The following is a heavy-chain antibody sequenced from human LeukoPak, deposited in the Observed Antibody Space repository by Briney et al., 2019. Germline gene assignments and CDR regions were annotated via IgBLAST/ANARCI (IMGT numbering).Heavy chain of an antibody. CDR2: IYYSGST. J-gene: IGHJ4*02. CDR3: ARASDSSGYWAYYFDY. V-gene: IGHV4-59*01. D-gene: IGHD3-22*01. CDR1: GGSISSYY. Sequence: TPSETLSLTCTVSGGSISSYYWSWIRQPPGKGLEWIGYIYYSGSTNYNPSLKSRVTISVDTSKNQFSLKLSSVTAADTAVYYCARASDSSGYWAYYFDYWGQGTLVTVSS.